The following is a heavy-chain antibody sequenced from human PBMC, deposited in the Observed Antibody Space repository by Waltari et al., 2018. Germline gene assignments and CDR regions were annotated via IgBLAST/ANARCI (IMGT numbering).Heavy chain of an antibody. D-gene: IGHD6-13*01. Sequence: QVQLVQSGAEVKKPGSSVKVSCKASGGTFSSCAISWVRPAPGPGLEWMGGIIPIFGTANYAQKFQGRVTITTDESTSTAYMELSSLRSEDTAVYYCARGSSRVNYYYYMDVCGKGTTVTVSS. CDR2: IIPIFGTA. CDR1: GGTFSSCA. V-gene: IGHV1-69*05. J-gene: IGHJ6*03. CDR3: ARGSSRVNYYYYMDV.